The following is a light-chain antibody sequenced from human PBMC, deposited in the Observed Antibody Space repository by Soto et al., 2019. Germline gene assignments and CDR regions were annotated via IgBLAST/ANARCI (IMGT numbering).Light chain of an antibody. CDR3: CSYTTSSTYG. J-gene: IGLJ1*01. V-gene: IGLV2-14*01. Sequence: QSVLTQPDSVSGSPGQSITIPCTGTSSDIGAYYYISWYQQHPGKAPQVMIYDVSSRPSGVSNRFSGSKSGNTDSLTISGLQAEDEAEYYWCSYTTSSTYGFGTGTKLTVL. CDR1: SSDIGAYYY. CDR2: DVS.